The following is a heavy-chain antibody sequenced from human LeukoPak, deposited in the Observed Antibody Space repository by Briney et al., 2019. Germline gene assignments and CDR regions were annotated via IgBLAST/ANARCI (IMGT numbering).Heavy chain of an antibody. J-gene: IGHJ4*02. Sequence: GGSLRLSCAASGFTFSSYAMSWVRQAPGKGLEWVSAISGSGGSTYYAGSVKGRFTISRDNSKNTLYLQMNSLRAEDTAVYYCAKDFASYDILTGYLDYWGQGTLVTVSS. CDR1: GFTFSSYA. D-gene: IGHD3-9*01. CDR3: AKDFASYDILTGYLDY. V-gene: IGHV3-23*01. CDR2: ISGSGGST.